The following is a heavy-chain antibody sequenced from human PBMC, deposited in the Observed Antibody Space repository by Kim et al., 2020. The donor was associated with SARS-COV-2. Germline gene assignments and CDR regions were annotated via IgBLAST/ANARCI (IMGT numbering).Heavy chain of an antibody. J-gene: IGHJ4*02. CDR3: ARGSSSRGGSWLYYFDY. Sequence: GGSLRLSCAASGFTFSSYWMHWVRQAPGKGLVWVSRINSDGSSTSYADSVKGRFTISRDNAKNTLYLQMNSLRAEDTAVYYCARGSSSRGGSWLYYFDYWGQGTLVTVSS. D-gene: IGHD2-15*01. CDR2: INSDGSST. CDR1: GFTFSSYW. V-gene: IGHV3-74*01.